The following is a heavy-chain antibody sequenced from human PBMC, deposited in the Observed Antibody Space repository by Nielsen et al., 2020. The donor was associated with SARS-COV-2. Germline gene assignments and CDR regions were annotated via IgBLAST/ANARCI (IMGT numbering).Heavy chain of an antibody. Sequence: SETLSLTCAISGDSVSSSSAAWNWIRQSPSRGLEWLGRPYYRSKWYNDYAVSVKSRITINPDTSKNQFSLHLNSVTPEDTAVYYCARARGAYGDYYYYYYTDVWGKGTTVTVSS. CDR2: PYYRSKWYN. V-gene: IGHV6-1*01. CDR3: ARARGAYGDYYYYYYTDV. J-gene: IGHJ6*03. CDR1: GDSVSSSSAA. D-gene: IGHD4-17*01.